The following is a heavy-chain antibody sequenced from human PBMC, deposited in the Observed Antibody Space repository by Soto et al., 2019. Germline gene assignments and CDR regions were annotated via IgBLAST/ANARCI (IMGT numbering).Heavy chain of an antibody. CDR2: IIPIFGSA. CDR3: AGTREIPCYHGMHA. J-gene: IGHJ6*02. Sequence: QVQLVQSGAEVKKPGSSVKVSCKAPGGTLSSYAINWVRQAPGQGLEWMVGIIPIFGSANYASKFQGRVTISADESTSTAYMEVSSLRSEDTAVYYCAGTREIPCYHGMHAWGQGTTVTVSS. CDR1: GGTLSSYA. V-gene: IGHV1-69*01.